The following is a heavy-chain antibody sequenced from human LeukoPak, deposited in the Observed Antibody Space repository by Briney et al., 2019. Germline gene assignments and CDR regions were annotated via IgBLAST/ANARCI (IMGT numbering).Heavy chain of an antibody. V-gene: IGHV3-30*18. CDR1: GFTFSSYG. J-gene: IGHJ4*02. Sequence: GGSLRLSCAASGFTFSSYGMHWVRQAPGKGLEWVAVISYDGSNKYYADSVKGRFTISRDNSKNTLYLQMNSLRAEDTAVCYCAKVPSVVTMVRGDNFDYWGQGTLVTVSS. CDR2: ISYDGSNK. CDR3: AKVPSVVTMVRGDNFDY. D-gene: IGHD3-10*01.